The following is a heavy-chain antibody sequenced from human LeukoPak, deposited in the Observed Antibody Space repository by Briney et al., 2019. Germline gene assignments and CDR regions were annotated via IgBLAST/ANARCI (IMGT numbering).Heavy chain of an antibody. CDR1: GYTFTSYD. Sequence: GASVKVSCKASGYTFTSYDINWVRQATGQGLEWMGWMNPNSGNTGYAQKFQGRVTMTRNTSISTAYMELSSLRSEDTAVYYCARWRRRAGGSGSYRDWFDPWGQGTLVTVSS. CDR3: ARWRRRAGGSGSYRDWFDP. CDR2: MNPNSGNT. J-gene: IGHJ5*02. D-gene: IGHD3-10*01. V-gene: IGHV1-8*01.